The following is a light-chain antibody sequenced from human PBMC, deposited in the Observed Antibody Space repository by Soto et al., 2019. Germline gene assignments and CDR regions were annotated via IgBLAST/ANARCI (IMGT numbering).Light chain of an antibody. J-gene: IGKJ1*01. CDR2: AAS. Sequence: AIQMTQSPSSLSASVGDRVTITCRASQDIRNDLGWYQQKPGKTPKLLIFAASSLQSGVPSRFSGSGSVTDFTLTISSLQPEDFATYYCLQDFNYPWTFGQGTKVEIE. CDR1: QDIRND. V-gene: IGKV1-6*01. CDR3: LQDFNYPWT.